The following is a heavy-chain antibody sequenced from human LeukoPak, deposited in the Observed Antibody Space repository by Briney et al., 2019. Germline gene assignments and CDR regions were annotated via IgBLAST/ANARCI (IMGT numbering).Heavy chain of an antibody. CDR2: IKQDGSEK. CDR3: ARDLVHGYTPY. Sequence: PGGSLRLSCAASGFTFSSYWMSWVRQAPGKGLEWVANIKQDGSEKYYVDSVKGRFTISRDNSKNTLYLQMNSLRAEDTAVYYCARDLVHGYTPYWGQGTLVTVSS. D-gene: IGHD5-24*01. CDR1: GFTFSSYW. J-gene: IGHJ4*02. V-gene: IGHV3-7*01.